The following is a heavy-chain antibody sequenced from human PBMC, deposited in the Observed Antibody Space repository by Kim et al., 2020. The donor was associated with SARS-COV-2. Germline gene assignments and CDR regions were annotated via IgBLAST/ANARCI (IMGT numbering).Heavy chain of an antibody. CDR2: ISSSSSYT. Sequence: GGSLRLSCAASGFTFSDYYMSWIRQAPGKGLEWVSFISSSSSYTNYADSVKGRFTISRDNAKNSLYLQMNSLRAEDTAVYYCARDHSTYYYDRSGYYRALPPESYYYGMDVWGQGTTVTVSS. J-gene: IGHJ6*02. V-gene: IGHV3-11*05. D-gene: IGHD3-22*01. CDR1: GFTFSDYY. CDR3: ARDHSTYYYDRSGYYRALPPESYYYGMDV.